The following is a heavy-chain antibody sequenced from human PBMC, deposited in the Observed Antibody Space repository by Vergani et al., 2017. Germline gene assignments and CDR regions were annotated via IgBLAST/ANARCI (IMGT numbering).Heavy chain of an antibody. Sequence: QLQLQESGPGLVKPSETLSLTCTVSGGSISSSSYYWGWIRQPLGKGLEWIRSIYYSGSTYYNPSLKSRVTISVDTSKNQFSLKLSSVTAADTAVYYCASDYYYDSSGYYFDYWGQGTLVTVSS. J-gene: IGHJ4*02. CDR2: IYYSGST. V-gene: IGHV4-39*01. CDR3: ASDYYYDSSGYYFDY. CDR1: GGSISSSSYY. D-gene: IGHD3-22*01.